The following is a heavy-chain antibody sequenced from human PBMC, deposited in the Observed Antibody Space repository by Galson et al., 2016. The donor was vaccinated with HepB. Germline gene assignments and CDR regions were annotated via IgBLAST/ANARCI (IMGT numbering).Heavy chain of an antibody. Sequence: LSLTCTVSGGTISSGSHYWTWIRQPPGKGLDWIGRISTSGSSNYNPSLESRVTISIDASKNEFSLRLSSVTAADTAVYYCARQSLGYTYADDAFDIWGQGTTVTVSS. V-gene: IGHV4-61*02. CDR1: GGTISSGSHY. CDR3: ARQSLGYTYADDAFDI. D-gene: IGHD5-18*01. J-gene: IGHJ3*02. CDR2: ISTSGSS.